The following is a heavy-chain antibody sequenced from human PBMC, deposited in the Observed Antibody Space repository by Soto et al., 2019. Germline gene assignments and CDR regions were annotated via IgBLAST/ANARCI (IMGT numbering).Heavy chain of an antibody. J-gene: IGHJ5*02. V-gene: IGHV1-18*01. CDR1: GYTFTSYG. Sequence: QVQLVQSGAEVKKPGASVKVSCKASGYTFTSYGISWVRQAPGQGLEWMGWISAYNGNTNYAQKLQGRVTMTTDTPXTPAYMELRSLRSDDTALYYCARRHGWELLGGWFDPWGQGTLVTVSS. D-gene: IGHD1-26*01. CDR3: ARRHGWELLGGWFDP. CDR2: ISAYNGNT.